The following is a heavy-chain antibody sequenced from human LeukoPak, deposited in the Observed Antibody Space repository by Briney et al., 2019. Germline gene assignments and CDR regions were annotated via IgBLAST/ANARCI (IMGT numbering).Heavy chain of an antibody. J-gene: IGHJ5*02. CDR3: AGGLGPAASWFDP. CDR2: IYYSGST. V-gene: IGHV4-39*01. D-gene: IGHD2-2*01. CDR1: GGSISSSSYY. Sequence: ASETLSLTCTVSGGSISSSSYYWGWIRQPPGKGLEWIGSIYYSGSTYYNPSLKSRVTISVDTSKNQFSLKLSSVTAADTAVYYCAGGLGPAASWFDPWGQGTLVTVSS.